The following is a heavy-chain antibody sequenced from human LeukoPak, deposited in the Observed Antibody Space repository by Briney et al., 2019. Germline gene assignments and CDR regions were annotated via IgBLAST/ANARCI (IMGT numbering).Heavy chain of an antibody. CDR3: ARGQVPAARGYNWFDP. V-gene: IGHV4-34*01. CDR1: GWSFNDYY. Sequence: ADTLSLTCAVYGWSFNDYYWSWIRQPPGKGLEWIGEINARGDTNYNPSLKSRVTISADTSKKQSSLRLTSMIAADTALYYCARGQVPAARGYNWFDPWGQGTLVTVSS. CDR2: INARGDT. J-gene: IGHJ5*02. D-gene: IGHD2-2*01.